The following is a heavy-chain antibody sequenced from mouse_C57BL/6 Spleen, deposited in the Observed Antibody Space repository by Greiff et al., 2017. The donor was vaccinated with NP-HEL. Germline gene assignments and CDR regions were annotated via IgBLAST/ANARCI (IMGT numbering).Heavy chain of an antibody. CDR2: ISSGSSTI. J-gene: IGHJ3*01. Sequence: EVKLMESGGGLVKPGGSLKLSCAASGFTFSDYGMHWVRQAPEKGLEWVAYISSGSSTIYYADTVKGRFTISRDNAKNTLFLQMTSLRSEDTAMYYCARDGNSFAWFAYWGQGTLVTVSA. D-gene: IGHD2-1*01. CDR3: ARDGNSFAWFAY. V-gene: IGHV5-17*01. CDR1: GFTFSDYG.